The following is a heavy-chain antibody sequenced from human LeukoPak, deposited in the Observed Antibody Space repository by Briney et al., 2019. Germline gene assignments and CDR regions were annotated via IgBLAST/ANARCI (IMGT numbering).Heavy chain of an antibody. J-gene: IGHJ4*02. Sequence: PSETLSLTCTVSGVSISSYYWSWLRQPPGKGLEWIAYIYYRGSTNYNPSLKSRVTISVDTSKNQFSLKLSSVTAADTAVYYCARRTTGTGPFDYWGQGTLVTVSS. CDR1: GVSISSYY. CDR3: ARRTTGTGPFDY. D-gene: IGHD1-1*01. CDR2: IYYRGST. V-gene: IGHV4-59*08.